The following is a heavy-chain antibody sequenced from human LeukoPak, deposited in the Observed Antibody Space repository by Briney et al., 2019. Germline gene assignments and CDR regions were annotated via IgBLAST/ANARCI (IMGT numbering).Heavy chain of an antibody. D-gene: IGHD1-14*01. Sequence: ATVKVSCKASGYTFTSYAMHWVRQAPGQRLEWMGWINAGNGNTKYSQKFQGRVTITRDTSASTAYMELSSLRSEDTAVYYCAASPTIYGMDVWGQGTTVTVSS. CDR3: AASPTIYGMDV. J-gene: IGHJ6*02. V-gene: IGHV1-3*01. CDR1: GYTFTSYA. CDR2: INAGNGNT.